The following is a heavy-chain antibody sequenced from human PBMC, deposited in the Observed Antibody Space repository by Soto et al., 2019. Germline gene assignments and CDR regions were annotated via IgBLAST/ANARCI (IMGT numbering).Heavy chain of an antibody. CDR1: GGTFSSYA. J-gene: IGHJ6*02. Sequence: QVQLVQSGAEVKKPGSSVKVSCKASGGTFSSYAISWVRQAPGQGLEWMRGIIPIFGTANYAQKFQGRVKLNADESTSPGYMELSSLRSEDTAVYYWARSLVPEDYYYYGMDVWGQGTTVTVSS. CDR3: ARSLVPEDYYYYGMDV. CDR2: IIPIFGTA. V-gene: IGHV1-69*01. D-gene: IGHD6-6*01.